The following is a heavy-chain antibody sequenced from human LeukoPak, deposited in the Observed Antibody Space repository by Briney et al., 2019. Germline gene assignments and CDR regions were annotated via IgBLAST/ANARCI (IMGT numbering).Heavy chain of an antibody. J-gene: IGHJ4*02. Sequence: SETLSLTCAVYGGSFSGYYWSWIRQPPGKGLEWIGEINHSGSTNYNPSLKSRVTISVDTSKNQFSLKLSSVTAADTAVYYCARRASQYSEATYYFDYWGQGTLVTVSS. CDR2: INHSGST. CDR1: GGSFSGYY. D-gene: IGHD5-18*01. CDR3: ARRASQYSEATYYFDY. V-gene: IGHV4-34*01.